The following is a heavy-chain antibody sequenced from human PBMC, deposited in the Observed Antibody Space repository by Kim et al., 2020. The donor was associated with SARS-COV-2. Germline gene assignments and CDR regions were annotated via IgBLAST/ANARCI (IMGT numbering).Heavy chain of an antibody. D-gene: IGHD3-10*01. V-gene: IGHV3-23*01. Sequence: GGSLRLSCAASGFTFSSYAMSWVRQAPGKGLEWVSAISGSGGSTYYADSVKGRFTISRDNSKNTLYLQMNSLRAEDTAVYYCAKGRAITMVRGVITPHDYWGQGTLVTVSS. CDR3: AKGRAITMVRGVITPHDY. J-gene: IGHJ4*02. CDR1: GFTFSSYA. CDR2: ISGSGGST.